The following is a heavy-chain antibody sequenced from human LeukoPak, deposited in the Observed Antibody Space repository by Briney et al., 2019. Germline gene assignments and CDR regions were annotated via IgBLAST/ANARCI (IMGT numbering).Heavy chain of an antibody. D-gene: IGHD2-21*01. V-gene: IGHV3-48*03. J-gene: IGHJ4*02. Sequence: GGSLRLSCTASGFTLSNYEMNWVRQAPGKGLEWLSYIGSGGSTMYYADSVKGRFTISRDSSKNTLFLQMNRLRPEDAAVYYCAKAPVTTCRGAYCYPFDYWGQGTLVTVSS. CDR1: GFTLSNYE. CDR2: IGSGGSTM. CDR3: AKAPVTTCRGAYCYPFDY.